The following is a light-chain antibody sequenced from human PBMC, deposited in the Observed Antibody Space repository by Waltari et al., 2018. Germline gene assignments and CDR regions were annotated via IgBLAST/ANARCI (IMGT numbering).Light chain of an antibody. CDR1: WKLRRRL. CDR2: GAS. J-gene: IGKJ5*01. V-gene: IGKV3-20*01. Sequence: LTVEARWKLRRRLWAGYQQRPGQAPRLLIYGASSRASEIPDRFSGRGSGRGFTLSISSLEPDDSAVYFCQQYGSSSITFGQGTRLEIK. CDR3: QQYGSSSIT.